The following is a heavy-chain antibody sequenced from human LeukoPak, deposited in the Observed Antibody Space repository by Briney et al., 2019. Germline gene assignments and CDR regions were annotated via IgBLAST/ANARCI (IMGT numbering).Heavy chain of an antibody. Sequence: GGSLRLSCAASGFTFSNYAMSWVRQAPGKGLEWVSVISGSGGNTYYADSVKGRFTISRDNSKNTLYLQLNSLRAEDTAVYYCARQDTAMVHDAFDIWGQGTMVTVSS. V-gene: IGHV3-23*01. CDR2: ISGSGGNT. D-gene: IGHD5-18*01. J-gene: IGHJ3*02. CDR1: GFTFSNYA. CDR3: ARQDTAMVHDAFDI.